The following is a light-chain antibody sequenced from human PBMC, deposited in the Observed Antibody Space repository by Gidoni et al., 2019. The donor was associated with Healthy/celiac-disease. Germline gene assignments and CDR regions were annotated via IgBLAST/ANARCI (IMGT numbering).Light chain of an antibody. CDR2: AAS. Sequence: AIRMTQSPSSFSASTGDRVTITCRASQGISSYLAWYQQKPGKAPKLLIYAASTLQSGVPSRFSGSGSGTDFTLTISCLQSEDFVTYYCQQYYSYPLTFXGXTKVEIK. V-gene: IGKV1-8*01. CDR1: QGISSY. J-gene: IGKJ4*01. CDR3: QQYYSYPLT.